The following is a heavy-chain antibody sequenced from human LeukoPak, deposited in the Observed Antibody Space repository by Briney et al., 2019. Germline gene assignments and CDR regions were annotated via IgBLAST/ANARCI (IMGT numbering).Heavy chain of an antibody. CDR2: IYYSGST. CDR1: GGSISSGGYS. Sequence: SQTLSLTCAASGGSISSGGYSWSWIRQPPGKGLEWIGYIYYSGSTNYNPSLKSRVTISVDTSKNQFSLKLSSVTAADTAVYYCARGGDYYGSGSYYAFDPWGQGTLVTVSS. V-gene: IGHV4-30-2*01. D-gene: IGHD3-10*01. CDR3: ARGGDYYGSGSYYAFDP. J-gene: IGHJ5*02.